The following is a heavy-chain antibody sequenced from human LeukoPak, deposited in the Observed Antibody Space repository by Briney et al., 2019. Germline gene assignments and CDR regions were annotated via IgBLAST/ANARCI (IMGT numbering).Heavy chain of an antibody. V-gene: IGHV4-4*07. Sequence: SSETLSLTSTVPGGSIRLSYWNWIRQPAGKGLEWIGRIFTSGITNYNPSLKSRVTMSVDTSKSQFSLALSSVTAADTAVYYCAREISGSYYNPLGYMDVWGKGTTVTVAS. CDR3: AREISGSYYNPLGYMDV. CDR1: GGSIRLSY. CDR2: IFTSGIT. D-gene: IGHD3-10*01. J-gene: IGHJ6*03.